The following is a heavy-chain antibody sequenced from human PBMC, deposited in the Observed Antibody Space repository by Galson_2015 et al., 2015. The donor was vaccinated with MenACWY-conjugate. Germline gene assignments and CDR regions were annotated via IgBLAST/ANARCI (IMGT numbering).Heavy chain of an antibody. V-gene: IGHV3-53*01. D-gene: IGHD2-21*01. Sequence: FLRLSCAASGFSVTSHFMGWVRQAPGKGLEWVALLYDDGTSRYADSVKGRFTISRDTLRNSLSLQMHGLRAEDTAMYFCAKIVRHPVGPYFDSWGQGTLVLVS. CDR1: GFSVTSHF. CDR3: AKIVRHPVGPYFDS. CDR2: LYDDGTS. J-gene: IGHJ4*02.